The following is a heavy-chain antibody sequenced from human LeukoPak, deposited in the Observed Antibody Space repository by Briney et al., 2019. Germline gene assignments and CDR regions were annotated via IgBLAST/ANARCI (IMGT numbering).Heavy chain of an antibody. D-gene: IGHD5-12*01. J-gene: IGHJ4*02. CDR2: ISSSSSYI. Sequence: GGSLRLSCAASGFTFSSYSMNWVRQAPGKGLEWVSSISSSSSYIYYADSVKGRFTISRDNAKNSLYLQMNSLRAEDTAVYYCARDDPPRGVGFDYWGQGTLVTVSS. CDR1: GFTFSSYS. CDR3: ARDDPPRGVGFDY. V-gene: IGHV3-21*01.